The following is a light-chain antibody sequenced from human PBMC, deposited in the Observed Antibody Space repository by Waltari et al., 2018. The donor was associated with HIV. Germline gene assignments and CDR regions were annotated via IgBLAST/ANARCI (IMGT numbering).Light chain of an antibody. Sequence: QLVLTQSPSASASLGASVTLTCTLSRGPSSYAIAWHQQQPEKGPRDLMKLNSDGSHSKGDGIPDRFSGSSSGAERYLTISSLQSEDEADYYCQTWGTGIWVFGGGTKLTVL. CDR3: QTWGTGIWV. CDR1: RGPSSYA. V-gene: IGLV4-69*01. J-gene: IGLJ3*02. CDR2: LNSDGSH.